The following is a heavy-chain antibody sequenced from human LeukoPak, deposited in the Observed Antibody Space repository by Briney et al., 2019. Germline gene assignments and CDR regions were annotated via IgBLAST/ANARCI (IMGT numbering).Heavy chain of an antibody. Sequence: SETLSLTCAVYGGSFSGYYWSWIRQPPGKGLEWIGEINHSGSTNYNPSLKSRVTISVDTSKTQFSLKLSSVTAADTAVYYCARSHYYYDSSGYPCDAFDIWGQGTMVTVSS. D-gene: IGHD3-22*01. J-gene: IGHJ3*02. CDR1: GGSFSGYY. CDR3: ARSHYYYDSSGYPCDAFDI. V-gene: IGHV4-34*01. CDR2: INHSGST.